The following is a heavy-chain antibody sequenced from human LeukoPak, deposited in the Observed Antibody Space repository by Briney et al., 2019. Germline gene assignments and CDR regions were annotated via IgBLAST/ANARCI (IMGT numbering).Heavy chain of an antibody. CDR3: VKDPPITMVRGVIIDFDY. V-gene: IGHV3-23*01. CDR1: GFTFFRFA. Sequence: GGSLRLSRAASGFTFFRFAMSWVRLAPGTGLPWVSAICCSGNATYYADSAKGRFTISRDNSKNTLYLQMNSLRAEDTAVYYCVKDPPITMVRGVIIDFDYWGQGTLVTVSS. D-gene: IGHD3-10*01. J-gene: IGHJ4*02. CDR2: ICCSGNAT.